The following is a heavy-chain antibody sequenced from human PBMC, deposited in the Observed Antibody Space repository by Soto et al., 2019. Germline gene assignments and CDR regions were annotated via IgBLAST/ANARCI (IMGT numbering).Heavy chain of an antibody. J-gene: IGHJ4*02. CDR3: ARTTGYSASWLPYYFDY. Sequence: SETLSLTCTVSGGSISSYYWSWIRQPPGKGLEWIGYIYYSGRTNYNPSLKSRVTISVDTSKNQFSLKLSSVNAADTAVYYCARTTGYSASWLPYYFDYWGKGILVTVSS. D-gene: IGHD6-13*01. CDR1: GGSISSYY. CDR2: IYYSGRT. V-gene: IGHV4-59*03.